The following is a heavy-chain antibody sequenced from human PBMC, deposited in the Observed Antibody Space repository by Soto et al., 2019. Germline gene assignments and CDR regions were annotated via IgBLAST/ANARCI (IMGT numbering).Heavy chain of an antibody. CDR2: INPNSGGT. CDR1: GYTFTGYY. V-gene: IGHV1-2*02. CDR3: AREDGNNNPLDY. Sequence: ASVKVSCKASGYTFTGYYMNWVRQAPGQGLEWMGWINPNSGGTNYAQKFQGRVTMTRDTSISTAYMGLSRLRPDDTAVYYCAREDGNNNPLDYWGQGTLVTISS. D-gene: IGHD1-20*01. J-gene: IGHJ4*02.